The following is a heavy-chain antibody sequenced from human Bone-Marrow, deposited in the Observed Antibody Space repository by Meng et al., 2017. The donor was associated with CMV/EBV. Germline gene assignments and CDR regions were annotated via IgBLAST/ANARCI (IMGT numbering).Heavy chain of an antibody. Sequence: GESLKISCAASGFTVSSNYMSWVRQAPGKGLEWVSYISSSGSTIYYADSVKGRFTISRDNAKNLLYLQMNSLRAEDTAVYYCAGITIFGLVAGYWGQGTMVAVSS. CDR2: ISSSGSTI. D-gene: IGHD3-3*01. J-gene: IGHJ4*02. CDR1: GFTVSSNY. V-gene: IGHV3-11*01. CDR3: AGITIFGLVAGY.